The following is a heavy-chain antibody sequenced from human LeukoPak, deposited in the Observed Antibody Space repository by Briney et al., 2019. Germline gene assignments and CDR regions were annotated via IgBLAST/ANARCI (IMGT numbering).Heavy chain of an antibody. J-gene: IGHJ6*04. CDR2: INPSGGST. CDR3: ARDQGHSSGRVSYYYYGMDV. Sequence: GASVKVSCKASGYTFTSYYMHWVRQAPGQGLEWMGIINPSGGSTSYAQKFQGRVTMTRDTSTSTVYMELSSLRSEDTAVYYCARDQGHSSGRVSYYYYGMDVWGKGTTVTVSS. V-gene: IGHV1-46*01. CDR1: GYTFTSYY. D-gene: IGHD6-19*01.